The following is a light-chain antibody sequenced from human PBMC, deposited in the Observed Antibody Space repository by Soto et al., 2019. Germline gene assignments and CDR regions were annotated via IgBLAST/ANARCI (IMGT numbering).Light chain of an antibody. V-gene: IGKV1-12*01. CDR2: TIF. CDR1: QGVSSW. Sequence: DIQMTQSPSSVSASVGDTVTITCRASQGVSSWLAWYQQKPGKAPKLLTHTIFTLQSGVPSRFSGNGSGTDFTLTITSLQAEDFATYYCQQGNSFPTFGGGTKVE. CDR3: QQGNSFPT. J-gene: IGKJ4*01.